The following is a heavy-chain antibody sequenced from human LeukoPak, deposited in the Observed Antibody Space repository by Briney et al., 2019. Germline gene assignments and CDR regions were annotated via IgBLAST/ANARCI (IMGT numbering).Heavy chain of an antibody. V-gene: IGHV3-23*01. Sequence: SGGSLRLSCAASGFTFSSYAMSWVRQAPGKGLEWVSAISGSGGCTYYADSVKGRFTISRDNSKNTLYLQMNSLRAEDTAVYYCAPDPVGPLGYWGQGTLVTVSS. J-gene: IGHJ4*02. CDR3: APDPVGPLGY. D-gene: IGHD1-26*01. CDR1: GFTFSSYA. CDR2: ISGSGGCT.